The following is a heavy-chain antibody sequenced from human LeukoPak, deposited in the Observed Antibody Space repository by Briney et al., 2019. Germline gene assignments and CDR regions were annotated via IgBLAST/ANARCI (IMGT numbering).Heavy chain of an antibody. CDR3: ARRTGYYYGFDY. V-gene: IGHV4-59*01. J-gene: IGHJ4*02. D-gene: IGHD3/OR15-3a*01. CDR1: GGSISSYY. Sequence: SETLSLTCTVSGGSISSYYWSWIRQAPGKGLEWIGYIYYSGSTNYNPSLKSRVTISVDTSKNQFSLKVSSVTAADTAVYYCARRTGYYYGFDYWGQGTLVTVSS. CDR2: IYYSGST.